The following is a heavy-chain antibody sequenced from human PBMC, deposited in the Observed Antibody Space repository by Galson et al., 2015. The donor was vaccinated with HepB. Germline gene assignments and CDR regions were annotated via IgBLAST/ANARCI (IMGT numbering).Heavy chain of an antibody. V-gene: IGHV1-3*01. D-gene: IGHD3-16*01. J-gene: IGHJ4*02. Sequence: SVKVSCKASGYTFTSYAMHWVRQAPGQRLEWMGWINAGNGNTKYSQKFQGRVTITRDTSASTAYMELSSLRSEDTAVYYCARDWVRVDYDYVWGRFDYWGQGTLVTVSS. CDR2: INAGNGNT. CDR1: GYTFTSYA. CDR3: ARDWVRVDYDYVWGRFDY.